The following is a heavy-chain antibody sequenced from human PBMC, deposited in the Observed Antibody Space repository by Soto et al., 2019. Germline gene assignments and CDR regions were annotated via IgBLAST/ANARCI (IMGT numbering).Heavy chain of an antibody. J-gene: IGHJ4*02. D-gene: IGHD3-10*01. V-gene: IGHV1-69*19. CDR2: ISPMFGAA. CDR1: GGTFNTYA. Sequence: QVQLVQSGAEMKKPGSSVKVSCQSSGGTFNTYAMNWVRQAPGQGPEWMGDISPMFGAANYAPKFQGRVTIAADESTGTSYMQLSSLTSEDTALYFCAREVQVQTPAFGYWGKGTLVTLSS. CDR3: AREVQVQTPAFGY.